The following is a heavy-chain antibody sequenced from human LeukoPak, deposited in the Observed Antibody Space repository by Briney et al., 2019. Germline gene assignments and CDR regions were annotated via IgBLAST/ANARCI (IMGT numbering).Heavy chain of an antibody. CDR3: ARGVSGGDYSDY. Sequence: SETLSLTCTVSGCSISSYYWSWIRQPPGKGLEWIGYIYYSGSTNYNPSLKSRVTISVDTSKNQFSLKLSSVTAADTAVYYCARGVSGGDYSDYWGQGTLVTVSS. V-gene: IGHV4-59*01. CDR2: IYYSGST. J-gene: IGHJ4*02. D-gene: IGHD2-21*01. CDR1: GCSISSYY.